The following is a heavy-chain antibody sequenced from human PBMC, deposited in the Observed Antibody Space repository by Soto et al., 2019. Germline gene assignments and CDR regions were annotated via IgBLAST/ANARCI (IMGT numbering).Heavy chain of an antibody. CDR2: IYYSGST. CDR1: GGSISSGDYY. D-gene: IGHD3-22*01. Sequence: QVQLQESGPGLVKPSQTLSLTCTVSGGSISSGDYYWSWIRQPPGKGLEWIGYIYYSGSTYYNPSLKCRVTISVDTSKTQFSLKLSSVPAADTAVYYCARGAIVVVSTRYYYGMDVWGQGTTVTVSS. CDR3: ARGAIVVVSTRYYYGMDV. V-gene: IGHV4-30-4*01. J-gene: IGHJ6*02.